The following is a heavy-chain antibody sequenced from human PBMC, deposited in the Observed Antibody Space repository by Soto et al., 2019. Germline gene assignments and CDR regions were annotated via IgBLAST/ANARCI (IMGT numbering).Heavy chain of an antibody. Sequence: EVQLVESGGGLVKPGGSLRLSCAASGFTFSNAWMNWVRQAPGKGLEWVGRIKSKTDGGTTDYAAPVKGRFTISRDXSTXTLYLQMNSLKTEDTAVYYCTTLRRDYYYYYGMDVWGQGTTVTVSS. J-gene: IGHJ6*02. D-gene: IGHD3-16*01. CDR3: TTLRRDYYYYYGMDV. CDR2: IKSKTDGGTT. V-gene: IGHV3-15*07. CDR1: GFTFSNAW.